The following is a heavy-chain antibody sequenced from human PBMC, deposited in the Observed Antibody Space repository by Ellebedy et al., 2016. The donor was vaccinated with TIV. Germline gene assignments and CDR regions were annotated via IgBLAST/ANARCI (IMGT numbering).Heavy chain of an antibody. Sequence: GGSLRLSCAAPGFTFSSYWMSWVRQAPGKGLEWVANINQDGSEKYYVDSVKGRFTISRDNAKNSLYLQMNGRVADDTAVYYCVTDGSYGDYRSPTHAFEFWGQGTMVTVSS. CDR1: GFTFSSYW. J-gene: IGHJ3*01. CDR2: INQDGSEK. V-gene: IGHV3-7*01. D-gene: IGHD4-17*01. CDR3: VTDGSYGDYRSPTHAFEF.